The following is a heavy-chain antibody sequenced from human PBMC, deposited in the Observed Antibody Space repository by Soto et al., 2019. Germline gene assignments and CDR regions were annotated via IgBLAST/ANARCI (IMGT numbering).Heavy chain of an antibody. CDR3: ARDHRDYGDYPGWFDP. CDR1: GGSISSYY. D-gene: IGHD4-17*01. V-gene: IGHV4-59*01. Sequence: QVQLQESGPGLVKPSETLSLTCTVSGGSISSYYWSWIRQPPGKGLEWIGYMYYSGSTNYNPSLKSRVTISVDTSKNQFSLKLRSVTAADTAVYYCARDHRDYGDYPGWFDPWGQGTLVTVSS. CDR2: MYYSGST. J-gene: IGHJ5*02.